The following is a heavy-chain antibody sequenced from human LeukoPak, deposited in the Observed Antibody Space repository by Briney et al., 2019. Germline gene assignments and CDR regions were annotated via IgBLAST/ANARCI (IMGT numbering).Heavy chain of an antibody. D-gene: IGHD3-3*01. J-gene: IGHJ3*02. V-gene: IGHV4-39*01. CDR1: GGSISSSSYY. CDR3: ARVPYDFWSGDAFDI. CDR2: IYYSGST. Sequence: SGTLCLTCTVSGGSISSSSYYWGWIRQPPGKGLEWIGSIYYSGSTYYNPSLKSRVTISVDTSKNQFSLKLSSVTAADTAVYYCARVPYDFWSGDAFDIWGQGTMVTVSS.